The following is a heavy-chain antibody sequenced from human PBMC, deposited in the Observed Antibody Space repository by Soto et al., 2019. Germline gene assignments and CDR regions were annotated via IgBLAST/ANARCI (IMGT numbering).Heavy chain of an antibody. D-gene: IGHD3-10*01. CDR3: ARTYGRNFDY. Sequence: QVQLQASGPGLVKPSETLSLTCTVSGGSISSYYWCWIRQPPGKGLEWIGYIYYGWSTNYNPSLKSRVTMSVDTSKNQFSLKLSSVTAADTALYYCARTYGRNFDYWGQGTLVTVSS. CDR1: GGSISSYY. J-gene: IGHJ4*02. CDR2: IYYGWST. V-gene: IGHV4-59*01.